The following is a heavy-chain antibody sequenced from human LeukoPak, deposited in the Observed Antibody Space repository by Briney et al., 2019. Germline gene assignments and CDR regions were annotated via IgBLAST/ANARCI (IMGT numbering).Heavy chain of an antibody. V-gene: IGHV3-21*01. CDR1: GFTFSSYS. Sequence: GGSLRLSCAASGFTFSSYSMNWVRQAPGKGLEWVSSISSSSSYIYYADSVKGRFTISRDNAKNSLYLQMNSLRAEDTAVYYCARDGCSGGSCYSGYYYYGMDVWGQGTTVTVSS. J-gene: IGHJ6*02. D-gene: IGHD2-15*01. CDR2: ISSSSSYI. CDR3: ARDGCSGGSCYSGYYYYGMDV.